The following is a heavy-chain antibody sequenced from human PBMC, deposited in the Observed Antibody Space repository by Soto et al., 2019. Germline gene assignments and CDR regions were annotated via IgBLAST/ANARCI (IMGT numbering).Heavy chain of an antibody. V-gene: IGHV4-31*02. J-gene: IGHJ2*01. D-gene: IGHD3-10*01. Sequence: TLPLTCTGSGGSINTDGLYWNWIHQHPGRGLEWIGSIHYSGTTFDSPSLKTRLSMSVDTSKNEFSLQLSSVTAADTAFYFCARGSCIETSGFSYWFFDLWGRGTLVTVSS. CDR1: GGSINTDGLY. CDR3: ARGSCIETSGFSYWFFDL. CDR2: IHYSGTT.